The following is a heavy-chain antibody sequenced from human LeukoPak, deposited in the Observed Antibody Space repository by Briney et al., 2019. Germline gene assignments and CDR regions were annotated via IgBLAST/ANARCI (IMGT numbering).Heavy chain of an antibody. CDR3: ARVEVVIATDLDV. J-gene: IGHJ6*04. D-gene: IGHD2-21*01. CDR1: GFTFSDYY. V-gene: IGHV3-11*04. CDR2: ISSSGSTI. Sequence: GGSLRLSCAASGFTFSDYYMSWLRQAPGKGLEWVSYISSSGSTIYYAESVKGRFTISRDKAKSSLYLQMNSLRAEDTAVYYCARVEVVIATDLDVWGKGTTVTVSS.